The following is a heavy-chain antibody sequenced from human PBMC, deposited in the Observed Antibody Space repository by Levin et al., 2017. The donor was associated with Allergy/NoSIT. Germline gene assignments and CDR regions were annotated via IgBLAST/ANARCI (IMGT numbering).Heavy chain of an antibody. D-gene: IGHD6-19*01. CDR3: AKERGSGWYGYYYGMDV. J-gene: IGHJ6*02. Sequence: SLKISCAASGFTFDDYAMHWVRQAPGKGLEWVSGISWNSGSIGYADSVKGRFTISRDNAKNSLYLQMNSLRAEDTALYYCAKERGSGWYGYYYGMDVWGQGTTVTVSS. CDR1: GFTFDDYA. V-gene: IGHV3-9*01. CDR2: ISWNSGSI.